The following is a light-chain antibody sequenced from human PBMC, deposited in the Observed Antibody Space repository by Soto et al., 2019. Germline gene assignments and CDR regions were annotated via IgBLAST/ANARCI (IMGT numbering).Light chain of an antibody. Sequence: QSVMTQPPSVSAAPGQRVTISCSGSSSNIGGNSVSWYQQLPGTSPKLLIDDDDKRPSGIPDRFSGPKSGTSATLGITGFQTGDEADYYCGSWESSLSAYVFGTGTTVTVL. CDR2: DDD. J-gene: IGLJ1*01. V-gene: IGLV1-51*01. CDR3: GSWESSLSAYV. CDR1: SSNIGGNS.